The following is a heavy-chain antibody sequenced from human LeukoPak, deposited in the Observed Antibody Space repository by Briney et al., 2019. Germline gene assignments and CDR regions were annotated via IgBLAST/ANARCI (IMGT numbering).Heavy chain of an antibody. CDR2: ISYDGSNK. CDR1: GFTFSSYA. Sequence: GGSLRLSCAASGFTFSSYAMHWVRQAPGKGQEWVAVISYDGSNKYYADSVKGRFTISRDNSKNTLYLQMNSLRAEDTAVYYCARDAVPSIAARGSWFDPWGQGTLVTVSS. J-gene: IGHJ5*02. V-gene: IGHV3-30*01. CDR3: ARDAVPSIAARGSWFDP. D-gene: IGHD6-6*01.